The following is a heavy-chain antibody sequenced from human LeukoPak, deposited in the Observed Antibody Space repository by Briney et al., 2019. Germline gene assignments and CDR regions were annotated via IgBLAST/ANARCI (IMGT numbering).Heavy chain of an antibody. J-gene: IGHJ4*02. Sequence: GGSLRLSCAASGFTFSSYAMSWVRQAPGKGLEWVSGVSAGGDKTDYAESVKGRFTISRDNSKNTVYLQMTSVTAEDTARYYCAKKRTLVAGTNYFDYWGQGILVTVSS. CDR2: VSAGGDKT. CDR3: AKKRTLVAGTNYFDY. CDR1: GFTFSSYA. D-gene: IGHD6-19*01. V-gene: IGHV3-23*01.